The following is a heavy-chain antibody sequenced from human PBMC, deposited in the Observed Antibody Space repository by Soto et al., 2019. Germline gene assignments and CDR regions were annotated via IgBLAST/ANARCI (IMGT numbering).Heavy chain of an antibody. D-gene: IGHD2-21*02. CDR2: IIPIFGTA. J-gene: IGHJ6*02. CDR1: GGTFSSYA. Sequence: GASVKVSCKASGGTFSSYAISWVRQAPGQGLEWLGGIIPIFGTANYAQKFQGRVTITADESTSTAYMELSSLRSEDTAVYYRARVNCGGDCYLRLYYYGMDVWGQGTTVTASS. CDR3: ARVNCGGDCYLRLYYYGMDV. V-gene: IGHV1-69*13.